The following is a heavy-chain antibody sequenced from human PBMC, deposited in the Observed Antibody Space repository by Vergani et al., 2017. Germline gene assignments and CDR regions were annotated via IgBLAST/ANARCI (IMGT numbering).Heavy chain of an antibody. Sequence: EVQLVESGGGLVKPGGSLRLSCAASGFTFSSYSMNWVRQAPGKGLEWVSSISSSSSYIYYADSVKGRFTISRDNAKNSLYLQMNSLRAEDTAVYYCARDKDRLGWLQKPVDYWSQGTLVTVSS. D-gene: IGHD5-24*01. J-gene: IGHJ4*02. CDR1: GFTFSSYS. CDR2: ISSSSSYI. V-gene: IGHV3-21*01. CDR3: ARDKDRLGWLQKPVDY.